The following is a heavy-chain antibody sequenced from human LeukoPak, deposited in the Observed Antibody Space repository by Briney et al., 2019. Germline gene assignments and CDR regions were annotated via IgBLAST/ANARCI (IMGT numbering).Heavy chain of an antibody. CDR1: GFTFSDHY. Sequence: SGGSLRLSCAASGFTFSDHYMSWIRQAAGKGLEWVSYISSSGNTTYYADSVKGRFTVSRDNAKNSLYLQMNSLRAEDTAFYYCATTTLTYYYDSSGYSRAEYFQYWGQGTLVTVSS. D-gene: IGHD3-22*01. J-gene: IGHJ1*01. CDR3: ATTTLTYYYDSSGYSRAEYFQY. V-gene: IGHV3-11*01. CDR2: ISSSGNTT.